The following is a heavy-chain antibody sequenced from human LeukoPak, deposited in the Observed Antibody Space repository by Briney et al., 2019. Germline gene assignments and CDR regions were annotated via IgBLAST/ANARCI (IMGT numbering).Heavy chain of an antibody. Sequence: PSETLSLTCAVYGGSFSGYYWSWIRQPPGKGLEWIGEINHSGSTNYNPSLKSRVTISVDTSKNQFSLKLSSVTAADTAVYYCARGKNDILTGYYKGYYFDYWGQGTLVTVSS. CDR3: ARGKNDILTGYYKGYYFDY. J-gene: IGHJ4*02. CDR1: GGSFSGYY. D-gene: IGHD3-9*01. CDR2: INHSGST. V-gene: IGHV4-34*01.